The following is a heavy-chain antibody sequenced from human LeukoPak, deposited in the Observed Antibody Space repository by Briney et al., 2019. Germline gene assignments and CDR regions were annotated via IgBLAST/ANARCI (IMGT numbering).Heavy chain of an antibody. J-gene: IGHJ4*02. Sequence: GGSLRLSCAASGFIVSSNYMTWVRQAPGKGLEWVSVIYSGGSTYYADSVKGRFTISRDNSKNTLYLQMNSLRAEDTAVYYCVKARPLQVTGYYFDYWGQGTLVTVSS. D-gene: IGHD2-21*02. CDR1: GFIVSSNY. V-gene: IGHV3-66*01. CDR3: VKARPLQVTGYYFDY. CDR2: IYSGGST.